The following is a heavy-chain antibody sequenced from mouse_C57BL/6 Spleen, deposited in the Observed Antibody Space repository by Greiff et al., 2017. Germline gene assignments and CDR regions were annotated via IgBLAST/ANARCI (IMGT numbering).Heavy chain of an antibody. V-gene: IGHV14-3*01. CDR2: IDPANGNT. J-gene: IGHJ3*01. CDR3: APSYYSNYAFAY. Sequence: EVMLVESVAELVRPGASVKLSCTASGFNIKNTYMHWVKQRPEQGLEWIGRIDPANGNTKYAPKFQGKATITADTSSNTAYLQLSSLTSEDTAIYYCAPSYYSNYAFAYWGQGTLVTVSA. D-gene: IGHD2-5*01. CDR1: GFNIKNTY.